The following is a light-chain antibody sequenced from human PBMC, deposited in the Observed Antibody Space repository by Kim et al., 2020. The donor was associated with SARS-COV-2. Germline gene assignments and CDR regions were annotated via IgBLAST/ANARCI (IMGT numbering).Light chain of an antibody. CDR1: ISNIGSNV. Sequence: GQRVTIVCSGSISNIGSNVVNWYQQLPGTAPKLLMYSNDYRPSGVPDRFSGSKSGTSASLAISGLQSGDEADYYCAAWDDSLKGSVFGGGTQLTVL. J-gene: IGLJ3*02. V-gene: IGLV1-44*01. CDR2: SND. CDR3: AAWDDSLKGSV.